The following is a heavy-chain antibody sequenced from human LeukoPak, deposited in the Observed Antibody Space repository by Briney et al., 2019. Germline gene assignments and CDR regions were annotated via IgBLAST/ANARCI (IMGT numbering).Heavy chain of an antibody. CDR3: ARGRDGYVGDF. J-gene: IGHJ4*02. Sequence: SETLSLTCGVYGASFSGYYWSWIRRPPGKGLEWIGEINHSGGSRYSPSLKSRVTISIDGPNNQFSLKLSAVTAADTAVYYCARGRDGYVGDFWGQGTLVTVYS. CDR1: GASFSGYY. D-gene: IGHD5-24*01. CDR2: INHSGGS. V-gene: IGHV4-34*01.